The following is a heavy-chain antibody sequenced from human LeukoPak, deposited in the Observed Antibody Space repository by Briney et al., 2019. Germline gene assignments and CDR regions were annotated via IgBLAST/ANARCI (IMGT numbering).Heavy chain of an antibody. Sequence: KAGPSLRLSCAASGFTFDTYAITWVRQAPGKGLEWVSSISSGGTYIYYAESVRGRSTISRDNTKNFLYLQLSTLRVEDTAVYYCARDRPTGRSRGVVVQWGQGTLVTVSS. CDR2: ISSGGTYI. CDR1: GFTFDTYA. V-gene: IGHV3-21*01. J-gene: IGHJ4*02. CDR3: ARDRPTGRSRGVVVQ. D-gene: IGHD2-15*01.